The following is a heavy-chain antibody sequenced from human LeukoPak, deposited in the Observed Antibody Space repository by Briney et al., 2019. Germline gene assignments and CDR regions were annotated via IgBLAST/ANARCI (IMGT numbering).Heavy chain of an antibody. Sequence: GGSLRLSCAASGFTFSSYWMHWVRQSPGKGLVWVSRINSDGSSTSYADSVKGRFTISRDNAKNTLYLQMNSLRAEDTAVYYCARDGGIAARHYYYYYMDVWGKGTTVTVSS. CDR1: GFTFSSYW. J-gene: IGHJ6*03. CDR3: ARDGGIAARHYYYYYMDV. V-gene: IGHV3-74*01. CDR2: INSDGSST. D-gene: IGHD6-6*01.